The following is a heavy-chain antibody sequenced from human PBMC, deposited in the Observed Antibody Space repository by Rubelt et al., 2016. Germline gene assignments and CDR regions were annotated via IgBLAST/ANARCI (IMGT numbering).Heavy chain of an antibody. CDR1: GGSFSGYY. D-gene: IGHD3-22*01. J-gene: IGHJ4*02. CDR2: INHSGDT. V-gene: IGHV4-34*01. CDR3: AKSYDGIDY. Sequence: QVQLQQWGAGLLKPSETLSLTCAVYGGSFSGYYWSWIRQPPGKGLEWIGEINHSGDTHYNPSLKSRVTISVETSKNQFSLNLSSVTAADTAVYYCAKSYDGIDYWGQGTLVTVSS.